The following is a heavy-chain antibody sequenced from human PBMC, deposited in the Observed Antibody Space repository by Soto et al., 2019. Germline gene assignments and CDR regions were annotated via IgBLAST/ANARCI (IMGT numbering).Heavy chain of an antibody. V-gene: IGHV3-23*01. D-gene: IGHD1-1*01. CDR3: VKGYWKGDV. J-gene: IGHJ6*02. CDR1: GFTFSTYA. Sequence: VQLLESGGGLVQPGGSLSLSCAASGFTFSTYAMNWVRQAPGNGLEWVSAISGSGGSIHYADSVKGRFTISRDNSKNTLYRQMNSLRDEDTAVYHCVKGYWKGDVWGQGTTVTVSS. CDR2: ISGSGGSI.